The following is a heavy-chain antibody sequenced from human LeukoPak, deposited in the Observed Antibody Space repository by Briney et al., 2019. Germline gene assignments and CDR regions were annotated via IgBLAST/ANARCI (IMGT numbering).Heavy chain of an antibody. CDR1: GVSISSSNSY. D-gene: IGHD2-15*01. J-gene: IGHJ6*03. CDR3: AREAPNVAGTAVRSGYYYMDV. Sequence: SETLSLTCTVSGVSISSSNSYWGWIRQPPGKGLEWIGYIYYSGSTNYNPSLKSRVTISVDTSKNQFSLKLSSVTAADTAVYYCAREAPNVAGTAVRSGYYYMDVWGKGTTVTVSS. V-gene: IGHV4-61*01. CDR2: IYYSGST.